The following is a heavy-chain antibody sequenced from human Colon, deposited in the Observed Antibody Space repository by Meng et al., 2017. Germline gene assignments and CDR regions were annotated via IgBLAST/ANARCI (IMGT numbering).Heavy chain of an antibody. J-gene: IGHJ4*02. CDR2: IYYSGNT. CDR3: ARYCASTNCYTGFDF. CDR1: GGSISSGGYY. V-gene: IGHV4-31*03. D-gene: IGHD2-2*02. Sequence: QVQLQESGPGLVKPSQTLSLTCTVSGGSISSGGYYWSWIRQHPGKGLEWIGYIYYSGNTYYNPSLKSRVTISVDTSKNQFSLKLSSATAADTAVYYCARYCASTNCYTGFDFWGQGTLVTVSS.